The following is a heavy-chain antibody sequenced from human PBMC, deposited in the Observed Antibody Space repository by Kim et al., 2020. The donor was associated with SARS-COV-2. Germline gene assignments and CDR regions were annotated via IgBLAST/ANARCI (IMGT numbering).Heavy chain of an antibody. CDR1: GYSFTSYW. V-gene: IGHV5-51*01. CDR2: IYPGDSDT. Sequence: GESLKISCKGSGYSFTSYWIGWVRQMPGKGLEWMGIIYPGDSDTRYSPSFQGQVTISADKSISTAYLQWSSLKASDTAMYYCARGYCSGGSCYPNFDYWGQGTLVTVSS. CDR3: ARGYCSGGSCYPNFDY. J-gene: IGHJ4*02. D-gene: IGHD2-15*01.